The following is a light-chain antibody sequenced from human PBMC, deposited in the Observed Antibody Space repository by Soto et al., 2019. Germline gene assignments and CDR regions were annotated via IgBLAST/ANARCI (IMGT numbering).Light chain of an antibody. CDR2: DAS. J-gene: IGKJ4*01. CDR1: RGISTW. Sequence: DIQMTQSPSTLSASVGDRVTITCRASRGISTWLAWYQQKPGRAPKLLIYDASTLESGLPARFSGSGSGTEFALTISSLQPDDFATYYCQQYNSYSLTFGGGSKVEIK. V-gene: IGKV1-5*01. CDR3: QQYNSYSLT.